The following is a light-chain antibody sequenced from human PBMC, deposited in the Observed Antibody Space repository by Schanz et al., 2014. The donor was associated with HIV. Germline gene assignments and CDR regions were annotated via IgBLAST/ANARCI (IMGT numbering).Light chain of an antibody. J-gene: IGKJ2*01. Sequence: DVQMTQSPSTLSASVGDRVTITCRATQSISPWLAWYQQKPGKAPKLLINEASSLQSGVPSRFSGSGSGTEFALTISSLQPDDFATYYCQQYTPYSHTFGQGTTLEI. CDR2: EAS. CDR3: QQYTPYSHT. CDR1: QSISPW. V-gene: IGKV1-5*03.